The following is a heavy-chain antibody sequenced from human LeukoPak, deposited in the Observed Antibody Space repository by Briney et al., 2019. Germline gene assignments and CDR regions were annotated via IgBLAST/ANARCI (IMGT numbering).Heavy chain of an antibody. J-gene: IGHJ4*02. CDR1: GGTISSGGYY. V-gene: IGHV4-30-2*01. CDR2: IYHSGST. Sequence: SQTLSLTCAVSGGTISSGGYYWSWHRQPPGKGWVSIGYIYHSGSTYYNPSLKSRCTISVDRSKNQFSLKLSSVTAADTAVYYCARDAPAAAGLVRSPFYYWGQGTLVTVSS. CDR3: ARDAPAAAGLVRSPFYY. D-gene: IGHD6-13*01.